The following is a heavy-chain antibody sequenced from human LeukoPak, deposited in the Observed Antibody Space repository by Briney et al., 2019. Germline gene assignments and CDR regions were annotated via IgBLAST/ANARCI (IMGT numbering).Heavy chain of an antibody. CDR2: ISSSSYI. CDR1: GFTFSSYS. Sequence: PGGSLRLSCAASGFTFSSYSMNWVRQAPGKGLEWVSSISSSSYIYYADSVKGRFTISRDNAKNSPYLQMNSLRAEDTAVYYCARGIGDAGDYWGQGTLVTVSS. V-gene: IGHV3-21*01. J-gene: IGHJ4*02. CDR3: ARGIGDAGDY. D-gene: IGHD2/OR15-2a*01.